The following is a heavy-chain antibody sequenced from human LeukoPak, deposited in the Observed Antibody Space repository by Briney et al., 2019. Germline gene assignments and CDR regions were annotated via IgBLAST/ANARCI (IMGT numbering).Heavy chain of an antibody. J-gene: IGHJ1*01. CDR3: ARATGYYYDSSGNRLQH. Sequence: ASVKVSCKASGGTFSSYAISWVRQAPGQGLEWMGRIIPILGIANYAQKFQGRVTITADKSTSTAYMELSSLRSEDTAVYYCARATGYYYDSSGNRLQHWGQGTLVTVSS. D-gene: IGHD3-22*01. CDR2: IIPILGIA. CDR1: GGTFSSYA. V-gene: IGHV1-69*04.